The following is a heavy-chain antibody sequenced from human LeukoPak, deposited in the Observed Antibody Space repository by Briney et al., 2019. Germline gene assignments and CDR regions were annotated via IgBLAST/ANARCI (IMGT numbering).Heavy chain of an antibody. Sequence: PGGSLRLSCAASGFTFSDYYMSWIRQAPGKGLEWVSYISGRNYITYADSVEGRFTISRDSAKNSLFVQMNSLRAEDTAVYYCARVRGGNFDFWGQGTLVTVSS. V-gene: IGHV3-11*05. CDR3: ARVRGGNFDF. D-gene: IGHD3-10*01. J-gene: IGHJ4*02. CDR2: ISGRNYI. CDR1: GFTFSDYY.